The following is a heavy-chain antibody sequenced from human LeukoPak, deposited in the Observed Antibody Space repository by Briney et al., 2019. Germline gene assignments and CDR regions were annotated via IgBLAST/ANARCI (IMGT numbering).Heavy chain of an antibody. CDR1: GGTFSSYA. Sequence: ASVKVSCKASGGTFSSYAISWVRQAPGQGLEWMGIINPSGGSTSYAQKFQGRVTMTRDMSTSTVYMELSSLRSEDTAVYYCARGYYSSSEVDYWGQGTLVTVSS. J-gene: IGHJ4*02. CDR3: ARGYYSSSEVDY. CDR2: INPSGGST. V-gene: IGHV1-46*01. D-gene: IGHD6-6*01.